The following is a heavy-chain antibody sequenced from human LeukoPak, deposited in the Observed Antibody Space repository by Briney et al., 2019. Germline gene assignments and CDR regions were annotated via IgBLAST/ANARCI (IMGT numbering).Heavy chain of an antibody. CDR1: GGSISSYY. D-gene: IGHD4-17*01. J-gene: IGHJ4*02. Sequence: SETLSLTCAVSGGSISSYYWSWIRQPPGKGLEWIGYIYYSGSTTYYPSLKSRVTTSAGETKKQFSFKLSSVIGADTTGFYCIGLRNSVFVYWGGGTQVSDSS. V-gene: IGHV4-59*08. CDR2: IYYSGST. CDR3: IGLRNSVFVY.